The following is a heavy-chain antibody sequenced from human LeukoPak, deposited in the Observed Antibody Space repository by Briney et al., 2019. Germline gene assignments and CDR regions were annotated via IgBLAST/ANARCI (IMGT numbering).Heavy chain of an antibody. D-gene: IGHD2-15*01. Sequence: SETLSLTCAVSGDSLIYWTWIRQPPGKGLEWIGVIYNHGRTEYNPSLRSRLTISLDPAKNRISLKLRSVTAADTAVYYCARGLAGAASGAIYFDLWSRGTLVTVSS. CDR1: GDSLIY. J-gene: IGHJ2*01. CDR2: IYNHGRT. V-gene: IGHV4-59*01. CDR3: ARGLAGAASGAIYFDL.